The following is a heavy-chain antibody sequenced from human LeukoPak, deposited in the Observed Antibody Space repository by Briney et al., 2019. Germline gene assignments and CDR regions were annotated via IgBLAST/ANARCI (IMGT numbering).Heavy chain of an antibody. CDR2: IYYTGNT. CDR1: GFTFSDYY. J-gene: IGHJ3*02. D-gene: IGHD3-10*01. V-gene: IGHV4-38-2*01. CDR3: TKSDGYGLIRI. Sequence: GSLRLSCAASGFTFSDYYMSWIRQAPGKGLEWIGNIYYTGNTYYNSSLKSRVTISLDTSKNQFSLKVISMTAADTAAYYCTKSDGYGLIRICGRGTMVTVSS.